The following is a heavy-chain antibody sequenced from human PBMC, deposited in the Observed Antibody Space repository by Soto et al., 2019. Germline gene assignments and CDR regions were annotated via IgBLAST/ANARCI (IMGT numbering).Heavy chain of an antibody. D-gene: IGHD3-16*02. CDR1: GFTFSSYA. CDR2: ISGSGGST. CDR3: AKMMITFGGVIPYVPLLFDY. J-gene: IGHJ4*02. Sequence: GGSLRLSCAASGFTFSSYAMSWVRQSPGKGLEWVSAISGSGGSTYYADSVKGRFTISRDNSKNTLYLQMNSLRAEDTAVYYCAKMMITFGGVIPYVPLLFDYWGQGTLVTVSS. V-gene: IGHV3-23*01.